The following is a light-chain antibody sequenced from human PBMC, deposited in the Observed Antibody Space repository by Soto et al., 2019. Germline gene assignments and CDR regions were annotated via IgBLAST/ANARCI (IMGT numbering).Light chain of an antibody. J-gene: IGKJ1*01. V-gene: IGKV1-5*01. CDR1: QSVNKW. CDR3: QQYNSYSPWT. Sequence: DIQMTHSPPSLSASVGDRVTITCRASQSVNKWLAWFQQKPGKVPKLLIFDASTLQTGVPSRFGGGGSGTGFTLTISGLQPVDFATYYCQQYNSYSPWTFGPGTKVDIK. CDR2: DAS.